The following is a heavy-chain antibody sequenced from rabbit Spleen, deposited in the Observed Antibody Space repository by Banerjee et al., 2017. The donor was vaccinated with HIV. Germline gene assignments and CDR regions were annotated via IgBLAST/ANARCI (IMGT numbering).Heavy chain of an antibody. CDR3: ARDLVGVIGWNFYL. CDR2: INAATGKP. Sequence: QEQLVESGGGLVQPEGSLQLSCTASGFSFSDKAVMCWVRQAPGKGLEWIACINAATGKPVYATWAKGRFTISRTSSTTVTLRMTSLTATDTATYFCARDLVGVIGWNFYLWGPGTLVTVS. V-gene: IGHV1S45*01. CDR1: GFSFSDKAV. J-gene: IGHJ4*01. D-gene: IGHD1-1*01.